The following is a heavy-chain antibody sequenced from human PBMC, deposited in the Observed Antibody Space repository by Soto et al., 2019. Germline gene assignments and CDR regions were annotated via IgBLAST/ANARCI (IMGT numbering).Heavy chain of an antibody. V-gene: IGHV3-33*01. J-gene: IGHJ4*02. D-gene: IGHD3-9*01. Sequence: PGGSLRLSCAASGFTFSSYGMHWVRQAPGKGLEWVAVIWYDGSNKYYADSVKGRFTISRDNSKNTLYLQMNSLRAEDTAVYYCAIDILTGYPPYYFDYWGQRTLVTVSS. CDR1: GFTFSSYG. CDR3: AIDILTGYPPYYFDY. CDR2: IWYDGSNK.